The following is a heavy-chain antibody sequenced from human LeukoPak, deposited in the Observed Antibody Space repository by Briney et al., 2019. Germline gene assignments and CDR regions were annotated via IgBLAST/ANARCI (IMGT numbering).Heavy chain of an antibody. CDR1: GGSISSGSYY. Sequence: SETLSLTCTVSGGSISSGSYYWSWLRHPAGKGLEWITRIYIRVTTKYNPSLESRVTISVDTSKNQFSLKLSSVTAADTAVYYCARGDVDDFWSGYLYDAFDIWGQGTMVTVSS. D-gene: IGHD3-3*01. CDR3: ARGDVDDFWSGYLYDAFDI. CDR2: IYIRVTT. V-gene: IGHV4-61*02. J-gene: IGHJ3*02.